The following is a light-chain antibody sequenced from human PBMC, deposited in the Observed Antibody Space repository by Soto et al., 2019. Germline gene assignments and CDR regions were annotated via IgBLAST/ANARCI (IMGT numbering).Light chain of an antibody. CDR1: QNVFSN. V-gene: IGKV3-15*01. CDR2: GAS. Sequence: EIVMTQSPGTLSVSPGERATLSCRASQNVFSNVAWYQQRPGQPPRLLISGASTRATGVPARFSGSGSGTEFTLTINSLQSEDFAVYYCQRYNNWPLTFGGGTKVEIK. CDR3: QRYNNWPLT. J-gene: IGKJ4*01.